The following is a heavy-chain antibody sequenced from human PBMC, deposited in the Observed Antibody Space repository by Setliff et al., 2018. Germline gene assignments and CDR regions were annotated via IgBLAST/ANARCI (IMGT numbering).Heavy chain of an antibody. CDR1: GGSISSGSYY. D-gene: IGHD3-10*01. CDR3: ARSNMGNYYDSGRYYYYYYMDV. J-gene: IGHJ6*03. V-gene: IGHV4-61*09. CDR2: IYTSGTT. Sequence: SETLSLTCSVSGGSISSGSYYWTWIRQPAGKGLEWIGHIYTSGTTKYNPSLKSRVTISVDASKNQFFLKLTSVTAADTAVYYCARSNMGNYYDSGRYYYYYYMDVWG.